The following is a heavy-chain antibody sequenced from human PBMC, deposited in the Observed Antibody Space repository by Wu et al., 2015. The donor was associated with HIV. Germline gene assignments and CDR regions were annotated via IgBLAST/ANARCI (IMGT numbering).Heavy chain of an antibody. J-gene: IGHJ6*02. Sequence: QVQLVQSGAEVKKPGASVKVSCKASGYTFTSYGISWVRQAPGQGLEWMGWISAYNGNTNYAQKLQGRVTMTTDTSTSTAYMELRSLRSDDTAVYYCARDPKVGIAVAVPYYYYGMDVWGQGTTVTVSS. CDR2: ISAYNGNT. CDR1: GYTFTSYG. CDR3: ARDPKVGIAVAVPYYYYGMDV. D-gene: IGHD6-19*01. V-gene: IGHV1-18*01.